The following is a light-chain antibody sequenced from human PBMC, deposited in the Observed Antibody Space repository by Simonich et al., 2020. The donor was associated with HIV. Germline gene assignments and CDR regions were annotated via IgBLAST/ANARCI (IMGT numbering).Light chain of an antibody. J-gene: IGLJ2*01. CDR3: CSYADTYTWL. V-gene: IGLV2-11*01. CDR1: SSDVGGYNY. CDR2: DVT. Sequence: QSALTQPRSVSGSPGQSVTISCTGTSSDVGGYNYVSWYRHQPGKAPKLIISDVTTRPSGVPTRFSGSKSGNTASLTISGLQADDEADYYCCSYADTYTWLFGGGTKLTVL.